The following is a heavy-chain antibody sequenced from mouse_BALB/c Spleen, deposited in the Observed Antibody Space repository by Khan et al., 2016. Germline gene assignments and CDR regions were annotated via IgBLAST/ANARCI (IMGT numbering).Heavy chain of an antibody. V-gene: IGHV1-7*01. CDR2: INPSTGYT. J-gene: IGHJ2*01. CDR3: ASYCGSSYVDY. CDR1: GYTFTSYW. Sequence: QVQLQQSGAELAKPGASVKMSCKASGYTFTSYWMHWVKQRPGQGLEWIGYINPSTGYTKYNQKFKDKATLTADKSSSTAYMQLSSLTSEDSAVYYCASYCGSSYVDYWSQGITLTVSS. D-gene: IGHD1-1*01.